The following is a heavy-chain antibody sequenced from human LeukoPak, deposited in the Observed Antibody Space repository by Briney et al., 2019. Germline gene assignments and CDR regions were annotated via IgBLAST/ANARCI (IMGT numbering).Heavy chain of an antibody. Sequence: SETLSLTCTVYGGSFSGYYWSWIRQPPGKGLEWIGEINHSGSTNYNPSLKSRVTISVDTSKNQFSLKLSSVTAADTAVYYCARDPYSGAYGNTYYYYMDVWGKGTTVTISS. D-gene: IGHD1-26*01. V-gene: IGHV4-34*01. J-gene: IGHJ6*03. CDR3: ARDPYSGAYGNTYYYYMDV. CDR1: GGSFSGYY. CDR2: INHSGST.